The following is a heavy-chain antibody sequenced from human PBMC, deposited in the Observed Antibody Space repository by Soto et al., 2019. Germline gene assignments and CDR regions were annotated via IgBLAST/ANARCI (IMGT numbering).Heavy chain of an antibody. Sequence: QVHLQESGPRLVKPSDTLSLTCVVSGYSISSSNWWGWIRQPPGKGLEWIGYIHYSGNTHYNPSLKSRVTMSVDTSKNQFSVKLSSVTAVDTAVYYCARTPSGALPYHDGLNVWGQGTTVSVSS. CDR3: ARTPSGALPYHDGLNV. CDR2: IHYSGNT. D-gene: IGHD3-10*01. V-gene: IGHV4-28*01. J-gene: IGHJ6*02. CDR1: GYSISSSNW.